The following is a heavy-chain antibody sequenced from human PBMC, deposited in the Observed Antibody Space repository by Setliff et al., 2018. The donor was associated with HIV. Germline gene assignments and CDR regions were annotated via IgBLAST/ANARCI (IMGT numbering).Heavy chain of an antibody. CDR2: IKSKIDGETT. J-gene: IGHJ4*02. CDR1: GFTFSDAW. D-gene: IGHD3-22*01. CDR3: IWSGSSGLYYFDH. Sequence: PGGSLSLSCAGSGFTFSDAWITWVRQAPGKGLEWLGRIKSKIDGETTDYAAPVKGRFTISRDDSKNTVYLHMNSLKTEDTAVYYCIWSGSSGLYYFDHWGQGTLVTVSS. V-gene: IGHV3-15*01.